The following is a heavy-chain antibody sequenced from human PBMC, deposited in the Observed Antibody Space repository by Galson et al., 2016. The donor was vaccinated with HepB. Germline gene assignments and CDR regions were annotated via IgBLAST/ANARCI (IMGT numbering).Heavy chain of an antibody. CDR3: ARMGIPGAILGWFDT. CDR1: GFAVTTHY. D-gene: IGHD2-2*01. V-gene: IGHV3-66*03. Sequence: SLRLSCAASGFAVTTHYMSWVRQAPGKGLEWVSVVFSSGRSYYADSVKGRFIISRDNAKNTVFLQMNSLRPDDTAVYYCARMGIPGAILGWFDTWGQGTLVTVS. J-gene: IGHJ5*02. CDR2: VFSSGRS.